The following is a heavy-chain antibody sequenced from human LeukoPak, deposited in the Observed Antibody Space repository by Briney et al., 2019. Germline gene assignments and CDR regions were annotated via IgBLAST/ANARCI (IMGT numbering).Heavy chain of an antibody. J-gene: IGHJ5*02. V-gene: IGHV4-34*01. D-gene: IGHD3-3*01. Sequence: SETLSLTCAVYGGSFSGYYWSWIRQPPGKGLEWMGEINHSGRTNYNPSLKNRVTISVDTSQNQFSLKLSAVTAADTAVYYCARVFREDYDFWSGYSFGGSRSWFDPWGQGTLVTVSS. CDR1: GGSFSGYY. CDR3: ARVFREDYDFWSGYSFGGSRSWFDP. CDR2: INHSGRT.